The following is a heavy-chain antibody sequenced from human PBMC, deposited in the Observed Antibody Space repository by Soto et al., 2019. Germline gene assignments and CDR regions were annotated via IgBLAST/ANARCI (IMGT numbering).Heavy chain of an antibody. Sequence: GASVKVSCKASGGTFSSYAISWVRQAPGQGLEWMGGIIPILGTANYAQKFQGRVTITADESTSTAYMELSSLRSEDTAVYYCASRSSYDDSSGFWSYWGQGTLVTVSS. CDR1: GGTFSSYA. V-gene: IGHV1-69*13. CDR3: ASRSSYDDSSGFWSY. J-gene: IGHJ4*02. D-gene: IGHD3-22*01. CDR2: IIPILGTA.